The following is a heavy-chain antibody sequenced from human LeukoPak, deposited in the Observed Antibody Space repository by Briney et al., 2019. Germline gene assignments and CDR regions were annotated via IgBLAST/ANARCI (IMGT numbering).Heavy chain of an antibody. V-gene: IGHV4-39*01. Sequence: PSETLSLTCTVSGGSISSSSYYWGWNRQPPGKGLEWIGSIYYSGSTYYNPSLKSRVTISVDTSKNQFSLKLSSVTAADTAVYYCARYYCSSTSCPTFDYWGQGTLVTVSS. CDR2: IYYSGST. CDR3: ARYYCSSTSCPTFDY. J-gene: IGHJ4*02. CDR1: GGSISSSSYY. D-gene: IGHD2-2*01.